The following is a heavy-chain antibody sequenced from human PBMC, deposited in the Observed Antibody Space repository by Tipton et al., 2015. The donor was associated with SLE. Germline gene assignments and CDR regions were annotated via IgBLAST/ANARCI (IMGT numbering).Heavy chain of an antibody. J-gene: IGHJ3*01. CDR3: VRERKYVVRFRELVAPDL. CDR1: GGSISSYF. Sequence: LSLTCTVSGGSISSYFWSWIRQSPGKGLEWIGSIYYSGSTNYNPSLKSRVTISVDTSKNQFSLKLSSVTAADTAMYYCVRERKYVVRFRELVAPDLWGQGTAITVSS. CDR2: IYYSGST. D-gene: IGHD1-26*01. V-gene: IGHV4-59*12.